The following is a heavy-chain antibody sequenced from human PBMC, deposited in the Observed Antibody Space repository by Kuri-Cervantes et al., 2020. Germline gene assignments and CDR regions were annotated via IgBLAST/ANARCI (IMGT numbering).Heavy chain of an antibody. CDR3: ARGRQSRLRYFDWYRTYYFDY. CDR2: INPSGGST. Sequence: GESLKISCKGSGYSFTSYWIGWVRQAPGQGLEWMGIINPSGGSTSYAQKFQGRVTMTRDTSTSTVYMELSSLRSEDTAVYYCARGRQSRLRYFDWYRTYYFDYWGQGTLVTVSS. D-gene: IGHD3-9*01. CDR1: GYSFTSYW. J-gene: IGHJ4*02. V-gene: IGHV1-46*01.